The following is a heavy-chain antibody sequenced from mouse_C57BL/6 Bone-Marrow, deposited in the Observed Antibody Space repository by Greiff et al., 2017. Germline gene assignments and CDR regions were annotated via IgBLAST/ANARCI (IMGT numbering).Heavy chain of an antibody. Sequence: EVKLVESGGGLVKPGGSLKLSCAASGFTFSSYAMSWVRQTPEKRLEWVATISDGGSYTYYPDNVKGRFTISRDNAKNNLYLQLSHLKSEDTAMYYCARYPSYYGSSHWYFYVWGTGTTVTVSS. V-gene: IGHV5-4*03. J-gene: IGHJ1*03. D-gene: IGHD1-1*01. CDR2: ISDGGSYT. CDR3: ARYPSYYGSSHWYFYV. CDR1: GFTFSSYA.